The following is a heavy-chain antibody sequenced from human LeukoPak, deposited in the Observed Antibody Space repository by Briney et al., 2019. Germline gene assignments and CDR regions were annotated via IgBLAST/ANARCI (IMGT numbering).Heavy chain of an antibody. CDR3: ARGRGYCSDDSCHGAFDS. CDR2: IYYSGSP. CDR1: GGSVNTRGYY. J-gene: IGHJ4*02. Sequence: PSETLSLTCTVSGGSVNTRGYYWSWIRQHPGKGLEWIAYIYYSGSPFYSPSLKSRLSTSVDTSKNQFSLSLSSVTAADTAVYYCARGRGYCSDDSCHGAFDSWGQGTLVTVSS. V-gene: IGHV4-31*03. D-gene: IGHD2-15*01.